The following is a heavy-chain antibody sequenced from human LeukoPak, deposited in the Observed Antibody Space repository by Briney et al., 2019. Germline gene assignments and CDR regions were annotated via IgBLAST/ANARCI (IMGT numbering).Heavy chain of an antibody. CDR2: ISAYNGET. CDR3: AREPLWPLQYMDV. J-gene: IGHJ6*03. Sequence: ASVKVSCKASGYTFTSYGISWVRQAPGQGLEWMGWISAYNGETNYEQNFQGRVTVTTDTSTTTAYMELRSLTSDDTAAYYCAREPLWPLQYMDVWGQGTTVTVSS. CDR1: GYTFTSYG. V-gene: IGHV1-18*01.